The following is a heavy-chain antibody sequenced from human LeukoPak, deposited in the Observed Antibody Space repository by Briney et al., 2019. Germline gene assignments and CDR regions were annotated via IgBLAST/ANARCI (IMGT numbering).Heavy chain of an antibody. V-gene: IGHV3-23*01. Sequence: PGGSLTLSCAATGFTFSSYAMSWVRQAPAKGLEWVSAISGSGGSTYYADSVKGQFTNSRDNAKTTLYLQMNSLRAEDTAVYYCAKDLYYDSSGKISLDYRGQRALVTVSS. D-gene: IGHD3-22*01. CDR3: AKDLYYDSSGKISLDY. CDR2: ISGSGGST. J-gene: IGHJ4*02. CDR1: GFTFSSYA.